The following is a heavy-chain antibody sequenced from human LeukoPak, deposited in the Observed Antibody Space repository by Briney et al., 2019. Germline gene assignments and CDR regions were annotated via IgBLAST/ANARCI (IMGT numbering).Heavy chain of an antibody. D-gene: IGHD3-10*01. Sequence: SGGSLRLSCVASGFSFSSYVMSWVRQAPGKGLEWVSSISGPGGSTYYADSVKGRFTISRDNSKNTLYLQMNSLRAEDTAVYYCARMWYWDRYYYGSGKSFDYWGQGTLVTVSS. J-gene: IGHJ4*02. CDR3: ARMWYWDRYYYGSGKSFDY. CDR1: GFSFSSYV. CDR2: ISGPGGST. V-gene: IGHV3-23*01.